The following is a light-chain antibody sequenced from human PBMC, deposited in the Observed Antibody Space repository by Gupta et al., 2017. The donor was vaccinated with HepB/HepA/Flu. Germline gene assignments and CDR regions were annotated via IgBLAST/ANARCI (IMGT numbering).Light chain of an antibody. V-gene: IGLV3-1*01. CDR1: KLENKY. Sequence: SYELTQPPSVSVSPGQAASITCSGDKLENKYACWYQQKPGQSPVLVIYQDKKRPSGIPERFSGSNSGNTATLTIGGTQARDEDDYYCQAGDSTTVVFGGGTKLTVL. CDR3: QAGDSTTVV. J-gene: IGLJ2*01. CDR2: QDK.